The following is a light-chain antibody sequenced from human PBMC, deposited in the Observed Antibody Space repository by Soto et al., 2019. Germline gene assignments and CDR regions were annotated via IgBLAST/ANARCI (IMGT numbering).Light chain of an antibody. J-gene: IGLJ2*01. CDR3: AAWDDSLNGPV. CDR2: YDD. Sequence: QSVLTQPPSVSEAPRQRVTISCSGSSSNIGNNAVNWYQQLPGKAPKLLIYYDDLLPSGVSDRFSGSQSGTSASLAISGLQSEDEADYYCAAWDDSLNGPVFCGGTKLTVL. CDR1: SSNIGNNA. V-gene: IGLV1-36*01.